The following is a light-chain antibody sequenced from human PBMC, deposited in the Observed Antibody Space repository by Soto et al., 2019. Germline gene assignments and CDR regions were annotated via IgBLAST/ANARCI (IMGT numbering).Light chain of an antibody. J-gene: IGKJ3*01. CDR3: QQRSNWPPGEFT. Sequence: EIVLTQSPATLSLSPGERATLSCRASQSVSNSLAWYQQKPGQAPKLLIYDASNRATGIPARFSGSGSGTDVTRTISSLGPEDFAVYYCQQRSNWPPGEFTFGHGTRVDIK. CDR1: QSVSNS. V-gene: IGKV3-11*01. CDR2: DAS.